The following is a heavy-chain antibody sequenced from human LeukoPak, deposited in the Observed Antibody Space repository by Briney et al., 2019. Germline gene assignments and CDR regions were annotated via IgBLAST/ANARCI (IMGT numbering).Heavy chain of an antibody. Sequence: GGSLRLSCAASGFTVSSNYMSWVRQAPGEGLEWVSAITDSGGSTYYSDSVKGRFTISRDNSKNTLYLQMNTLRPEHTAIYYCAKGSSGSRPYYFDYWGQGTLDSVSS. D-gene: IGHD3-22*01. CDR3: AKGSSGSRPYYFDY. J-gene: IGHJ4*02. CDR1: GFTVSSNY. V-gene: IGHV3-23*01. CDR2: ITDSGGST.